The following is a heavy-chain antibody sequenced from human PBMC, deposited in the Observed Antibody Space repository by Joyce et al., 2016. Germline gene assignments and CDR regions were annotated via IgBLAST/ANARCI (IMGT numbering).Heavy chain of an antibody. V-gene: IGHV3-53*02. D-gene: IGHD1-26*01. CDR2: IRTDGRT. CDR1: GFSVSDYY. CDR3: ARVVWERGLWLHFDK. Sequence: EVQLVETGGGLIQPGKSLRLSCAASGFSVSDYYMSWVRQAPGKGLEWVSMIRTDGRTHYADSVQGRVTISSDHSENVLYLQMNSLGAEDTAVYYCARVVWERGLWLHFDKWGQGALVTVSS. J-gene: IGHJ4*02.